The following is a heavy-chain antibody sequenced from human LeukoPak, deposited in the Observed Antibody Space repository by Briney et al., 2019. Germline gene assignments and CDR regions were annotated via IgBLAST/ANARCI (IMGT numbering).Heavy chain of an antibody. CDR1: GYTFTDYA. CDR3: ARRGYGVVPAADYYYYGMDV. J-gene: IGHJ6*02. CDR2: ISPDNGNT. V-gene: IGHV1-3*01. D-gene: IGHD2-2*01. Sequence: RASVKVSCKASGYTFTDYALHWVRQAPGQRLEWMGWISPDNGNTKYSQKFQGRVTITRDTSASTAYMELSSLRSEDTAMYYCARRGYGVVPAADYYYYGMDVWGQGTTVTVSS.